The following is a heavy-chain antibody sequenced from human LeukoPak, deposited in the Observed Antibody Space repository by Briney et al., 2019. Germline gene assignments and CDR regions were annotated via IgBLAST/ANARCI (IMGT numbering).Heavy chain of an antibody. CDR2: VYSSGTT. Sequence: SETLSLTCAVTGDSISRSSDYWGWIRQPPGKGLEWIGSVYSSGTTYYNPPLYSRVIVSVETSKNQFSLKLSSVTAADTAVYYCARLGHSSSQRYFQHWGQGTLVTVSS. CDR3: ARLGHSSSQRYFQH. D-gene: IGHD6-13*01. CDR1: GDSISRSSDY. J-gene: IGHJ1*01. V-gene: IGHV4-39*01.